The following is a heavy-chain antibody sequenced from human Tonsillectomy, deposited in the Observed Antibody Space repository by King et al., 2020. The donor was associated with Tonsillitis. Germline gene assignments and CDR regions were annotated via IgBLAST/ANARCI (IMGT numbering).Heavy chain of an antibody. J-gene: IGHJ4*02. CDR1: GFTFSSYA. CDR3: AKVPQYYDDRSGYPYYFDC. D-gene: IGHD3-22*01. CDR2: ISGSGGST. V-gene: IGHV3-23*04. Sequence: VQLVQSGGGLVQPGGSLRLSCAASGFTFSSYALSWVRQAPGKGLEWVSTISGSGGSTYYADSVKGRFTISRDNSKNTLYLQMNSLRVEDTAVYYCAKVPQYYDDRSGYPYYFDCWGQGTLVTVSS.